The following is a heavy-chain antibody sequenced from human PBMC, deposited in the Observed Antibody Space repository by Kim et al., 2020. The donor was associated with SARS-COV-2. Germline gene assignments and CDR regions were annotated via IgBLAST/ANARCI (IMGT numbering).Heavy chain of an antibody. Sequence: GGSLRLSCAAAGFTVSDHYLTWVRQAPGKGLEWISMIHTDGTTYYADSVMVRFTISRYTSKNTLYLQMNNLRAEDTAVYYCRRGHWGDSPSWGQGTRITISS. D-gene: IGHD2-21*02. J-gene: IGHJ4*02. CDR2: IHTDGTT. CDR1: GFTVSDHY. V-gene: IGHV3-53*01. CDR3: RRGHWGDSPS.